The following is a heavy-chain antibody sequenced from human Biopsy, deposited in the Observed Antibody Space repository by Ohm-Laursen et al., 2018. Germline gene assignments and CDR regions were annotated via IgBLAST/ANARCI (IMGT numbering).Heavy chain of an antibody. J-gene: IGHJ6*02. D-gene: IGHD6-13*01. V-gene: IGHV4-34*01. CDR1: GGSFNGYF. CDR2: ITQSGST. Sequence: SDTLSLTCAVYGGSFNGYFWSWIRQPPGKGLEWIGDITQSGSTNYSPSLKSRVTISVDTAKKQFSLSLRSVTAADTAVYYCARVPLTGIGAGYQGRFLYGMDVWGQGTTVSVSS. CDR3: ARVPLTGIGAGYQGRFLYGMDV.